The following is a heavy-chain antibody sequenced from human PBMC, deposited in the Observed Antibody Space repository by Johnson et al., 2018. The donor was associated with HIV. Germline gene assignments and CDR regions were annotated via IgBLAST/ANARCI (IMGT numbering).Heavy chain of an antibody. D-gene: IGHD6-19*01. CDR3: ASTGYSSGWYWDAFDI. V-gene: IGHV3-30-3*01. CDR2: ISYDGSNK. Sequence: QMQLVESGGGVVQPGRSLRLSCAASGFTVSSYAMHWVRQAPGKGLEWVAVISYDGSNKYYADSVKGRFTISRDNSKNTLYLQMNSLRAEDTAVYYCASTGYSSGWYWDAFDIWGQGTMVTVSS. CDR1: GFTVSSYA. J-gene: IGHJ3*02.